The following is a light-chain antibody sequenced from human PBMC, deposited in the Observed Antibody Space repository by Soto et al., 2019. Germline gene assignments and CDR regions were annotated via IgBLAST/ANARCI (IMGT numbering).Light chain of an antibody. V-gene: IGKV3-11*01. Sequence: EIVLTQSPATLSLSPGERATLSCRAGQRVSSYVACYRQKPGQAPRLLVYDASNRATGIPARFSGSWSGTDFPPTIRSLEAEDSAVYYCQQRYVWLTFGGGTKVDIK. J-gene: IGKJ4*01. CDR3: QQRYVWLT. CDR2: DAS. CDR1: QRVSSY.